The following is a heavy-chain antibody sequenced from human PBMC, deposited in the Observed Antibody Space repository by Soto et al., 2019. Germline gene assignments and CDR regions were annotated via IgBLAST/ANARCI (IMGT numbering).Heavy chain of an antibody. CDR1: GFTFSREA. Sequence: ESGGGVVQPGGSLRLSCAASGFTFSREAMHWVRQSPGKGLEWVAVTSNDGRNKYYVESVKGRFTISRDNSKNTLYLEMNSLRLEDTAVYYCAADDCWGQGTQVTVSS. CDR3: AADDC. V-gene: IGHV3-30*04. CDR2: TSNDGRNK. J-gene: IGHJ4*02.